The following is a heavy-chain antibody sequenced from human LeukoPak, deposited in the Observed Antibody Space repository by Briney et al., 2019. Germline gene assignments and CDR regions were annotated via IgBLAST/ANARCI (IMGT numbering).Heavy chain of an antibody. D-gene: IGHD3-3*01. J-gene: IGHJ4*02. Sequence: PGGSLRLSCECSGFTFSRYWMHWVRQAPGKGLVCVSRINNDGSSTSNADSVKGRFTISRDNAKNTLYLQMNSLRAEDTAVHYCARDCDFWSGHYFDYWGQGTLVTVSS. CDR2: INNDGSST. CDR1: GFTFSRYW. CDR3: ARDCDFWSGHYFDY. V-gene: IGHV3-74*01.